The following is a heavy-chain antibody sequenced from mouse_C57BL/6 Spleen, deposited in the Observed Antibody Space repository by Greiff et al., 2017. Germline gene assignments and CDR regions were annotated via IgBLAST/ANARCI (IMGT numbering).Heavy chain of an antibody. J-gene: IGHJ3*01. V-gene: IGHV1-61*01. CDR3: AREGYYAGGFAY. Sequence: QVQLQQPGAELVMPGASVKLSCKASGYTFTSYWMHWVKQRPGQGLEWIGNIYPSDSETHYNQKFKDKATLTVDKSSSTAYMQLSSLTSEDSAVYYCAREGYYAGGFAYWGQGTLVTVSA. D-gene: IGHD2-1*01. CDR1: GYTFTSYW. CDR2: IYPSDSET.